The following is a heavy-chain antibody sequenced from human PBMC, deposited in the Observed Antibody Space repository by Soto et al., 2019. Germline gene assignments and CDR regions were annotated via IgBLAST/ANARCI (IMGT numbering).Heavy chain of an antibody. D-gene: IGHD6-19*01. CDR2: IYPGDSDA. J-gene: IGHJ3*02. V-gene: IGHV5-51*01. CDR3: ARQGDMAATPADAFDI. Sequence: GESLKISCKGSGYSFSSYWIGWVRQMPGQGPEWMGIIYPGDSDARYSPSFAGQVTISVDKSITTAYLHWSSLEASDSAVYYCARQGDMAATPADAFDIWGQGTLVTVSS. CDR1: GYSFSSYW.